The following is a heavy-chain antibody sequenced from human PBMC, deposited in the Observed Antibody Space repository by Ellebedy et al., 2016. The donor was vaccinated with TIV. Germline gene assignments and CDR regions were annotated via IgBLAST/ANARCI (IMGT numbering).Heavy chain of an antibody. D-gene: IGHD3-10*01. V-gene: IGHV1-46*01. CDR3: ARSTVRGKYYFDY. Sequence: AASVKVSCKASGYTFTSYYMHWVRQAPGLGLEWMGIINPSGWSTSYAPKFQGRITVTRDTSTSTLYMELSSLRSEDTAVYYCARSTVRGKYYFDYWGQGTLVTVSS. CDR1: GYTFTSYY. CDR2: INPSGWST. J-gene: IGHJ4*02.